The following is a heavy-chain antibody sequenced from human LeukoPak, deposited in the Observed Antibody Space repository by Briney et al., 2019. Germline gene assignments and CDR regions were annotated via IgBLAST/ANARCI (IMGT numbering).Heavy chain of an antibody. CDR2: IIPIFGTA. Sequence: ASVKVSCKASGGTFSSYAISWVRQAPGQGLVWMGGIIPIFGTANYAQKFQGRVTITADESTSTAYMELSSLRSEDTAVYYCASLPQGSYSYGMDVWGQGTTVTVSS. V-gene: IGHV1-69*13. J-gene: IGHJ6*02. CDR1: GGTFSSYA. CDR3: ASLPQGSYSYGMDV.